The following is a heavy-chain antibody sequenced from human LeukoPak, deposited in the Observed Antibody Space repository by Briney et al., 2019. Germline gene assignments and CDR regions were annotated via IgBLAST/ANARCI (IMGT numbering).Heavy chain of an antibody. CDR1: SDFFSTSHW. J-gene: IGHJ4*02. V-gene: IGHV4-4*02. CDR3: ARVIPHGWRQSDH. CDR2: VSVDGSR. D-gene: IGHD6-19*01. Sequence: SETLSLTCAVSSDFFSTSHWWNWVRQSPGEGLEWIGEVSVDGSRNYNPSLKSRVTMSLDKSKNQFSLNLNSVTAADTAVYYCARVIPHGWRQSDHWGQGILVIVSS.